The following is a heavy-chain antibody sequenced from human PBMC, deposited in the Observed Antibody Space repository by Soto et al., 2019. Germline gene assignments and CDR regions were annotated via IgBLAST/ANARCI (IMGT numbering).Heavy chain of an antibody. CDR2: INHSGST. V-gene: IGHV4-34*01. CDR3: ARIPGSATYYYYYGMDV. Sequence: SETLSLTCAVYGGSFSGYYWSWIRQPPGKGLEWIGEINHSGSTNYNPSLKSRVTISVDTSKNQFSLKLSSVTAADTAVYYCARIPGSATYYYYYGMDVRGQGTTVTVSS. CDR1: GGSFSGYY. J-gene: IGHJ6*02. D-gene: IGHD2-21*01.